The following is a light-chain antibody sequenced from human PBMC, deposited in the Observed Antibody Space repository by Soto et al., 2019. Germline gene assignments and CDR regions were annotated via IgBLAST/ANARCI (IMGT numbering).Light chain of an antibody. CDR1: QSVSSSY. CDR2: GAS. J-gene: IGKJ1*01. Sequence: IVLTQSPGTLSLSHGERATLSCRASQSVSSSYFAWYQQKPGQAPRLLIYGASSRATGIPDRFSGSGSGTEFTLTISSLQSEDFAVYYCQQYNNWPLTFGQGTKV. V-gene: IGKV3-20*01. CDR3: QQYNNWPLT.